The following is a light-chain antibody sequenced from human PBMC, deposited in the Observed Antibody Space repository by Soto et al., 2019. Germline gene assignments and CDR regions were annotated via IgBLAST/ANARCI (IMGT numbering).Light chain of an antibody. CDR1: QSISSSY. CDR2: GAS. V-gene: IGKV3-20*01. J-gene: IGKJ1*01. Sequence: EIVLTQSPGTLSLFPGERATLSCRASQSISSSYLAWYQQKPGQAPRLRIYGASSRATGIPDRFSGAGSATDFTLTISRLEPEDFAVYYCHQYESSPAWTFSHGTKVDIK. CDR3: HQYESSPAWT.